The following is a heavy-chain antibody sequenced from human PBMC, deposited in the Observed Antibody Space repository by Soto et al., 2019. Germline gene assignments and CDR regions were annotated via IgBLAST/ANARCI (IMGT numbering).Heavy chain of an antibody. CDR2: ISYDGSNK. CDR3: ARESSGWTDY. D-gene: IGHD6-19*01. J-gene: IGHJ4*02. V-gene: IGHV3-30-3*01. Sequence: QVQLVESGGGVVQPGRSLRLSCAASGFTFSSYAMHWVRQAPGKGLEWVAVISYDGSNKYYADSVKGRFTISRDNSKNTLYLQMNSPRAEDTAVYYCARESSGWTDYWGQGTLVTVSS. CDR1: GFTFSSYA.